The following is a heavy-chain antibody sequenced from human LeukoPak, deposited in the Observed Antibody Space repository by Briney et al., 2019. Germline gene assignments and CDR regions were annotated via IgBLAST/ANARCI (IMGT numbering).Heavy chain of an antibody. CDR2: ISSSGST. CDR3: ARGPYSYDSSGAFDI. J-gene: IGHJ3*02. V-gene: IGHV4-61*02. Sequence: PSHTLSLTCTVSGDSISSGDYYWSWIRQPAGKGLEWIGRISSSGSTNYNPSLKSRVTISVDTSKNQFSLKLSSVTAADTAVYFCARGPYSYDSSGAFDIWGQGTMVTVSS. D-gene: IGHD3-22*01. CDR1: GDSISSGDYY.